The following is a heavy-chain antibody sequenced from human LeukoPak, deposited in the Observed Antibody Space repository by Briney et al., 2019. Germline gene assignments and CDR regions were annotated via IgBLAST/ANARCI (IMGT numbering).Heavy chain of an antibody. V-gene: IGHV4-34*01. CDR3: ARGPMIQPMDYGDYVDY. Sequence: PSETLSLTCAVYGGSFSGYYWSWIRQPPGKGLEWIGEINHSGSTNYNPSLKSRVTISVDTSKNQFSLKLSSVTAADTAVYYCARGPMIQPMDYGDYVDYWGQGTLVTVSS. D-gene: IGHD4-17*01. CDR1: GGSFSGYY. J-gene: IGHJ4*02. CDR2: INHSGST.